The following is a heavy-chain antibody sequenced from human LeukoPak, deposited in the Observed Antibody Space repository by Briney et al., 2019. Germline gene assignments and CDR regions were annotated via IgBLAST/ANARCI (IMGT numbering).Heavy chain of an antibody. CDR1: GGSVSSGRYY. J-gene: IGHJ4*02. D-gene: IGHD3-3*01. V-gene: IGHV4-61*01. CDR2: IYYSGST. CDR3: ARVNDFWSGPFDY. Sequence: PSETLSLTCTVSGGSVSSGRYYWSWIRQPPGKGLEWIGYIYYSGSTNYNPSLKSRVTISVDTSKNQFSLKLSSVTAADTAVYYCARVNDFWSGPFDYWGQGTLVTVSS.